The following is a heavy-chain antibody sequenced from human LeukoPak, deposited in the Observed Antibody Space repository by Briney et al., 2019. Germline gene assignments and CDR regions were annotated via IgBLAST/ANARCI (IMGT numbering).Heavy chain of an antibody. CDR3: ARTRIAAAGTEIDY. V-gene: IGHV1-69*04. D-gene: IGHD6-13*01. CDR1: GGTFSSYA. J-gene: IGHJ4*02. Sequence: SVKVSCKASGGTFSSYAISWVRQAPGQGLEWMGRIIPILGIANYAQKFKGRVTITADKSTSTAYMELSRLRSEDTAVYYCARTRIAAAGTEIDYWGQGTLVTVSS. CDR2: IIPILGIA.